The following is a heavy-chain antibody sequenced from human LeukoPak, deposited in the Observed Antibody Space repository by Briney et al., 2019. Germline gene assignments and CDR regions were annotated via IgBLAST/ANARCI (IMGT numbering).Heavy chain of an antibody. CDR2: IKPDGSER. CDR1: GFTYTNFW. Sequence: GGSLRLSCAASGFTYTNFWMSWVRQAPGKGLEWVANIKPDGSERYYVDSVKGRFTISRDNAKSSVSLQMNSLRAEDTAGYYCARERGYSSSSYRFDYWGQGTLVTVSS. J-gene: IGHJ4*02. D-gene: IGHD6-13*01. CDR3: ARERGYSSSSYRFDY. V-gene: IGHV3-7*04.